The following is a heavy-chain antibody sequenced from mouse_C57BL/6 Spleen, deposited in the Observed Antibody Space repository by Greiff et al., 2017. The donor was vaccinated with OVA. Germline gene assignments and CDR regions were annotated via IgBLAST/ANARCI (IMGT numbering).Heavy chain of an antibody. J-gene: IGHJ1*03. V-gene: IGHV1-82*01. CDR3: ARHPYWYFDV. CDR2: IYPGDGDT. CDR1: GYAFSSSW. Sequence: VQLVESGPELVKPGASVKISCKASGYAFSSSWLNWVKQRPGKGLEWIGRIYPGDGDTNYNGKFKGKATLTADKSSSTAYMQRSSLTSEDCAVYFCARHPYWYFDVWGTGTTVTVSS.